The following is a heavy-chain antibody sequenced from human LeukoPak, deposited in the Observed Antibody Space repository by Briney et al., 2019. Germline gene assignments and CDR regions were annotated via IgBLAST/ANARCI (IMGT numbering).Heavy chain of an antibody. CDR3: ARDRVPGIAVAGAFDY. CDR2: IIPIFGTA. Sequence: SVKVSCKASGGTFSSYAISWVRQAPGQGLEWMGGIIPIFGTANYAQKFQGRVTITADESTSTAYMELSSLRSEDTAVYYCARDRVPGIAVAGAFDYWGQGTLATVSS. CDR1: GGTFSSYA. D-gene: IGHD6-19*01. J-gene: IGHJ4*02. V-gene: IGHV1-69*13.